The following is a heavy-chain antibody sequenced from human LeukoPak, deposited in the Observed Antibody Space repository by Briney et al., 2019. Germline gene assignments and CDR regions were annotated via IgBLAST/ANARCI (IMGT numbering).Heavy chain of an antibody. CDR3: ARDQEGATNLDY. CDR2: ISSSGSTI. J-gene: IGHJ4*02. D-gene: IGHD1-26*01. Sequence: PGGSLRLTCAASGFTFSDYYMSWIRQAPGKGLEWVSYISSSGSTIYYADSVKGRFTISRDNAKNSLYLQMNSLRAEDTAAYYCARDQEGATNLDYWGQGTLVTVSS. CDR1: GFTFSDYY. V-gene: IGHV3-11*01.